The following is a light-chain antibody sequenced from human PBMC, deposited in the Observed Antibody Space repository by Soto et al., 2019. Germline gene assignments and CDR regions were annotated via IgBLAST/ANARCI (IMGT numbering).Light chain of an antibody. Sequence: DIQMTQSPSSLSASVGDRVTLTCRASQSVSSFLNWYQQKPGKAPKLLIYAASSLQSGVPSRFSGSGSETHFTLTISSLQPEDFATYFCQQSYSMPYAFGQGTKVDI. CDR2: AAS. CDR1: QSVSSF. CDR3: QQSYSMPYA. V-gene: IGKV1-39*01. J-gene: IGKJ2*01.